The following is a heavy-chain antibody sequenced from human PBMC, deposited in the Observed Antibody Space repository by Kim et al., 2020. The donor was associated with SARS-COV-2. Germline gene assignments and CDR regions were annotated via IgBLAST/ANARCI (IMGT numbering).Heavy chain of an antibody. CDR2: INTNTGNP. CDR3: AREGVPGGGSSWGGDLPSDY. Sequence: ASVKVSCKASGYTFTSYAMNWVRQAPGQGLEWMGWINTNTGNPTYAQGFTGRFVFSLDTSVSTAYLQISSLKAEDTAVYYCAREGVPGGGSSWGGDLPSDYWGQGTLVTVSS. V-gene: IGHV7-4-1*02. CDR1: GYTFTSYA. J-gene: IGHJ4*02. D-gene: IGHD6-13*01.